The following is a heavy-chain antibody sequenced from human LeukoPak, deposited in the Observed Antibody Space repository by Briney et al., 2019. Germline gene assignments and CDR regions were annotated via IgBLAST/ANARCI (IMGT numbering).Heavy chain of an antibody. CDR3: ARAGEAGYCSSTSCYYDY. CDR2: MNPNSGNT. J-gene: IGHJ4*02. V-gene: IGHV1-8*03. CDR1: GYTFTSYD. D-gene: IGHD2-2*01. Sequence: ASVKVSCKASGYTFTSYDINWVRQATGQGLEWMGWMNPNSGNTGYAQKFQGRVTITRNTSISTAYMELSSLRSEDTAVYYCARAGEAGYCSSTSCYYDYWGQGTLVTVSS.